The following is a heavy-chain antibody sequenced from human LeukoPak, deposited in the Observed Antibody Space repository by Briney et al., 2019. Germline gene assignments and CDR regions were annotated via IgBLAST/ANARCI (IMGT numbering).Heavy chain of an antibody. CDR3: AKDGAASTYFDN. CDR1: EFTFSSYV. CDR2: MWYDGSTK. D-gene: IGHD4/OR15-4a*01. V-gene: IGHV3-33*06. J-gene: IGHJ4*02. Sequence: GGSLRLSCAASEFTFSSYVMNWVRQAPGKGLEWVAVMWYDGSTKYYADSVKGRFTISRDNSKNTLYLQMDSLRAEDTAVYYCAKDGAASTYFDNWGPGTLVTVSS.